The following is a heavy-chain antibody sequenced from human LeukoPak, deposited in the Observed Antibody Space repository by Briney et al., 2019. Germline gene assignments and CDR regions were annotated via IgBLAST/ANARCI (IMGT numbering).Heavy chain of an antibody. Sequence: GGSLRLSCAASGFTFSSYEMNWVRQAPGKGLEWVSYISSSGSTIYYADSVKGRFTISRDNAKNSLYLQMNSLRAEDTAVYYCAKPSIPYSSSWYGEYYFDYWGQGTLVTVSS. J-gene: IGHJ4*02. CDR3: AKPSIPYSSSWYGEYYFDY. V-gene: IGHV3-48*03. CDR1: GFTFSSYE. D-gene: IGHD6-13*01. CDR2: ISSSGSTI.